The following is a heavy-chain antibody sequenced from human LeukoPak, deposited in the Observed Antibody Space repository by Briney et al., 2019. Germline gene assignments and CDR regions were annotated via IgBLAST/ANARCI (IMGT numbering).Heavy chain of an antibody. CDR1: GGSFSGYY. Sequence: PSETLPLTCAVYGGSFSGYYWSWIRQPPGKGLEWTGEINHSGSTNYNPSLKSRVTISVDTSKNQFSLKLSSVTAADTAVYYCARVAGTTPRYGMDVWGKGTTVTVSS. J-gene: IGHJ6*04. V-gene: IGHV4-34*01. D-gene: IGHD1-1*01. CDR3: ARVAGTTPRYGMDV. CDR2: INHSGST.